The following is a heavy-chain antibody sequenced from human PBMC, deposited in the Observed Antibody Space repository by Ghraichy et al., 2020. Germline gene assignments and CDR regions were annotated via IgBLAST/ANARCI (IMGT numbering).Heavy chain of an antibody. D-gene: IGHD3-10*01. CDR2: IGADGRST. V-gene: IGHV3-23*01. CDR1: EFTFDGYR. J-gene: IGHJ3*01. Sequence: GGSLRLSCAASEFTFDGYRMTWVRQAPGKGLEWVSIIGADGRSTFYADSVKGRFTISRDKSKRTMYLQMNSLRAEDTAVYYCAKEGGRLGEGAFDVWGQGTKVTVSS. CDR3: AKEGGRLGEGAFDV.